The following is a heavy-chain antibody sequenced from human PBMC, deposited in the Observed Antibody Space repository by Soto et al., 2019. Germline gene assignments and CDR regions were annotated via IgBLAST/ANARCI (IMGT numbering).Heavy chain of an antibody. CDR2: IFYSGST. J-gene: IGHJ5*02. CDR3: ARQPTTGDTDLWFDP. V-gene: IGHV4-39*01. CDR1: GGSISTSLSY. Sequence: SETQSLTCTVSGGSISTSLSYWAWIRQPSGKGLEWLANIFYSGSTYYNPSLASRVTVSVDTSKNEFSLKLRSVTAADTAVYYCARQPTTGDTDLWFDPWGQGTLVTVSS. D-gene: IGHD2-21*01.